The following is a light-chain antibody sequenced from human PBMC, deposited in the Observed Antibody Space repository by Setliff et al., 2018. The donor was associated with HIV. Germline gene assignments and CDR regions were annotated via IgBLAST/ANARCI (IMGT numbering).Light chain of an antibody. J-gene: IGLJ3*02. Sequence: QSVLTQEASVSGTVGQRVTLSCTGKSNNIGSYAVGWYQQISHGAPKTVMFGDSLPSGIPDRFSGSKSGTTASLTISGLQPEDEADYYGSTWAYSLSAPVFGGGTKGTVL. CDR3: STWAYSLSAPV. V-gene: IGLV1-36*01. CDR1: SNNIGSYA. CDR2: GDS.